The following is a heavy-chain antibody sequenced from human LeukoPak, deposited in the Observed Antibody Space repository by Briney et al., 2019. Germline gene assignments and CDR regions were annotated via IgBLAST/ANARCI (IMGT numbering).Heavy chain of an antibody. CDR2: INPSGGST. J-gene: IGHJ3*02. V-gene: IGHV1-46*01. CDR1: GYTFTRYY. Sequence: ASVKVTCKASGYTFTRYYMHWVRQTPGQGLEWMGIINPSGGSTSYAQKFQGRVTMTRDTSTSTVYMELSSLRSEDTAVYYCARVANQTFDIWGQGTMVTVSS. D-gene: IGHD2-21*01. CDR3: ARVANQTFDI.